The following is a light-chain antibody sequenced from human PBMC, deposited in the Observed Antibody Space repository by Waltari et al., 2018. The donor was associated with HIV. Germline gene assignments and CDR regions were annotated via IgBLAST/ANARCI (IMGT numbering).Light chain of an antibody. CDR3: SSYTSSITPLV. V-gene: IGLV2-14*01. Sequence: QSALTQPASVSGSPGQSITISYTGTSSDVGGYNYVSWYQQHPGKAPKLMIYEVNNRPSGVSNRFSGSKSGNTASLTISGLQAEDEADYYCSSYTSSITPLVFGTGTKVTVL. CDR2: EVN. CDR1: SSDVGGYNY. J-gene: IGLJ1*01.